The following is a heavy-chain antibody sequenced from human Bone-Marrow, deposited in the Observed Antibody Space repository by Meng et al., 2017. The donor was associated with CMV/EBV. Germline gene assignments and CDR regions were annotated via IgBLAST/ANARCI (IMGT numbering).Heavy chain of an antibody. CDR3: AKDFWSGYFVFGRELDYYYGMDV. Sequence: GESLKISWASSGFTFSNYAMSWVRQAPGKGLEWVSAISGGGDSTYYADSVKGRFTISRDNSKNTLYLQMNSLRAEDTAVYYCAKDFWSGYFVFGRELDYYYGMDVWGQGTTVTVSS. CDR2: ISGGGDST. J-gene: IGHJ6*02. D-gene: IGHD3-3*01. V-gene: IGHV3-23*01. CDR1: GFTFSNYA.